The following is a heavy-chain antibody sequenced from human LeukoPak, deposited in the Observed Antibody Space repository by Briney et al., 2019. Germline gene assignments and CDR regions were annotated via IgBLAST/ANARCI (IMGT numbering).Heavy chain of an antibody. V-gene: IGHV3-74*01. Sequence: PGGSLRLSCAASGFTFSSYGMRWVRQAPGKGLEWVSRINVDGTSTSHADSVKGRFTISRDNAKDTLYLQMNSLRAEDTAVYYCARAFWYYHDSSGYDAFDIWGHGTMVTVSA. CDR1: GFTFSSYG. J-gene: IGHJ3*02. D-gene: IGHD3-22*01. CDR2: INVDGTST. CDR3: ARAFWYYHDSSGYDAFDI.